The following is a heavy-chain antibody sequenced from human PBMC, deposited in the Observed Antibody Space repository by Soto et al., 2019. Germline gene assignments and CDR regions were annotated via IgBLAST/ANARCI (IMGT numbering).Heavy chain of an antibody. D-gene: IGHD3-10*01. CDR3: ASKLKRITMVRGGMDV. CDR2: IYYSGST. CDR1: GGSISSGDYY. V-gene: IGHV4-30-4*01. Sequence: QVQLQGSGPGLVKPSQTLSLTCTVSGGSISSGDYYWSWIRQPPGKGLEWIGYIYYSGSTYYNPSLKSRVTISVDTSKNQFSLKLSSVTAADTAVYYCASKLKRITMVRGGMDVWGQGTTVTVSS. J-gene: IGHJ6*02.